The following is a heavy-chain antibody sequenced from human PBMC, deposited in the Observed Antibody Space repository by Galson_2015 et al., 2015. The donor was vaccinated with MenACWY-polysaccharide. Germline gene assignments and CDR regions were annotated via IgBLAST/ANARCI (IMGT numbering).Heavy chain of an antibody. CDR3: AREYCDRTSCYGMDV. D-gene: IGHD2-2*01. V-gene: IGHV3-30-3*01. CDR1: GFTFSSYA. Sequence: SLRLSCAASGFTFSSYAMHWVRQAPGKGLGWVAVISYDGSNTYYADSVKGRFTISRDNSKNTLYLQMNSLRAEDTALYYCAREYCDRTSCYGMDVWGQGTTVTVSS. J-gene: IGHJ6*02. CDR2: ISYDGSNT.